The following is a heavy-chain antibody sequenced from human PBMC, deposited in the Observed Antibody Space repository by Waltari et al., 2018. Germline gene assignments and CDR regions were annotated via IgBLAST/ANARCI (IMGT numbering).Heavy chain of an antibody. CDR2: IYYSGST. CDR3: ASGYSSSWYGGYYYYMDV. D-gene: IGHD6-13*01. Sequence: QLQLQESGPGLVKPSETLSLTCTVSGGSISSSSYYWGWIRQPPGRGLEWIGSIYYSGSTYYNPSLKSRVTISVDTSKNQFSLKLSSVTAADTAVYYCASGYSSSWYGGYYYYMDVWGKGTTVTVSS. V-gene: IGHV4-39*01. CDR1: GGSISSSSYY. J-gene: IGHJ6*03.